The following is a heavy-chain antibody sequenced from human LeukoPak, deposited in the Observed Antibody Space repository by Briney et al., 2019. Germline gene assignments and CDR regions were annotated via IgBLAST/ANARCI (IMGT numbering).Heavy chain of an antibody. CDR3: ATDVLIGQWLVFSFGY. V-gene: IGHV1-69*05. Sequence: SVKVACKASGGTLSSYATSWVRQAPGQGLEWMAGIIPIFGTANYAQTFQGRVTITTDESTSIACMELSSLTSEDTAVYYCATDVLIGQWLVFSFGYWGQGTLVSVSS. D-gene: IGHD6-19*01. J-gene: IGHJ4*02. CDR2: IIPIFGTA. CDR1: GGTLSSYA.